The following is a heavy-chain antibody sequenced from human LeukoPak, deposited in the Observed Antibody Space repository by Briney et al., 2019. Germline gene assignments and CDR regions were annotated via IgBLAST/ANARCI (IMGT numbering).Heavy chain of an antibody. V-gene: IGHV4-4*07. CDR1: GGSITGYY. Sequence: SETLSLTCTVSGGSITGYYWTWIRQPAGKGLEWIGRVSDTGRAYYNPSLERRVTISLDTSDNRFSLKVTSVTAADTAVYYCAKGTDMASISGFFPFVYWGQGTLVSVFS. J-gene: IGHJ4*02. CDR3: AKGTDMASISGFFPFVY. D-gene: IGHD5-12*01. CDR2: VSDTGRA.